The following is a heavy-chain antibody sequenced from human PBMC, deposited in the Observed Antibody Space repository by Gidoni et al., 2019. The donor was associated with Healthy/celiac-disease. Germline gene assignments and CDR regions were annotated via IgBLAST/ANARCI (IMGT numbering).Heavy chain of an antibody. J-gene: IGHJ6*02. V-gene: IGHV4-31*03. CDR2: IYSSGST. Sequence: QVQLQESGPGLVKPSQTLSLTCTVSGGSISSGGYSWSWFRQHPGKGLEWIGYIYSSGSTYYNPSLKSRVTISVDTSKNQCSLKLSSVTAADTAVYYCAREYTAAAGTQKLYYYGMDVWGQGTTVTVSS. CDR1: GGSISSGGYS. CDR3: AREYTAAAGTQKLYYYGMDV. D-gene: IGHD6-13*01.